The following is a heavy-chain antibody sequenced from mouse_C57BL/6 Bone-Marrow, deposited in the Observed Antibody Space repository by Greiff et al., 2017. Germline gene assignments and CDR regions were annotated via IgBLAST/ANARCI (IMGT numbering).Heavy chain of an antibody. CDR1: GYTFTSYG. V-gene: IGHV1-81*01. CDR2: IYPRSGNT. CDR3: ARRVTTVVAKTAYWYFDV. J-gene: IGHJ1*03. Sequence: VQLQQSGAELARPGASVKLSCKASGYTFTSYGISWVKQRTGQGLEWIGEIYPRSGNTYYNEKFKGKATLTADKSSSTAYMELRSLTSEDSAGYFCARRVTTVVAKTAYWYFDVWGTGTTVTVSS. D-gene: IGHD1-1*01.